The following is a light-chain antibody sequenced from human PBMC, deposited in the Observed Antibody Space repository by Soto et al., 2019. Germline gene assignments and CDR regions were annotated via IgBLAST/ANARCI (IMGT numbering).Light chain of an antibody. CDR2: AAS. V-gene: IGKV1-39*01. CDR1: QSITRY. CDR3: QQSYSIPVT. J-gene: IGKJ1*01. Sequence: DIQMTQSPASLASSVGCRVTISCRASQSITRYLNWYQQKPGKAPKLLIYAASTLQSGVPSRFSGSGSGTDFTLTIISLRPEDFATYHCQQSYSIPVTFGQGTKVDIK.